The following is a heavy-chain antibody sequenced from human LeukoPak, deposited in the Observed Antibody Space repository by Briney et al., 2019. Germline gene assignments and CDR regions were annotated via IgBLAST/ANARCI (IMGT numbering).Heavy chain of an antibody. CDR3: ARVSQSRFGVYYMDV. J-gene: IGHJ6*03. CDR1: GFTFSSYW. D-gene: IGHD3-10*01. V-gene: IGHV3-7*01. Sequence: PGGSLRLSCAASGFTFSSYWMSWVRQAPGKGLEWVANIKQDGSEKYYVDSVKGRFTISRDNSKNTLYLQMNSLRAEDTTMYYCARVSQSRFGVYYMDVWGKGTTVTVSS. CDR2: IKQDGSEK.